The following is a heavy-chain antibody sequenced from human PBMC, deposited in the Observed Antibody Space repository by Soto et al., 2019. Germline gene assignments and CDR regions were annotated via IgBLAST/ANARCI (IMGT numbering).Heavy chain of an antibody. CDR1: GGSISSYY. CDR2: IYYSGST. D-gene: IGHD3-22*01. V-gene: IGHV4-59*08. J-gene: IGHJ4*02. CDR3: ARLGVYYDSTAYYVYFLA. Sequence: PSETLSLTCTVSGGSISSYYWSWIRQPPGKGLEWIGYIYYSGSTNYNPSLKSRVTISVDTSKNQFSLKLSSVTAADTAVYYCARLGVYYDSTAYYVYFLARGQGTLVTVSS.